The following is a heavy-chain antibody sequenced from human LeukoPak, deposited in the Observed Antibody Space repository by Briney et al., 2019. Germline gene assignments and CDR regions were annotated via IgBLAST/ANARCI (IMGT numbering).Heavy chain of an antibody. J-gene: IGHJ4*02. CDR2: IIPIFGTA. V-gene: IGHV1-69*06. D-gene: IGHD6-13*01. Sequence: ASVKVSCKAPGYTFSSYGISWVRQAPGQGLEWMGRIIPIFGTANYAQKFQGRVTITADKSTSTAYMELSSLRSEDTAVYYCARGIPAAGTGFDYWGQGTLVTVSS. CDR1: GYTFSSYG. CDR3: ARGIPAAGTGFDY.